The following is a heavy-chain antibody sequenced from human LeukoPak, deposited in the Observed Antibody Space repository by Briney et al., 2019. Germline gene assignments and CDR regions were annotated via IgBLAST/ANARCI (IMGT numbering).Heavy chain of an antibody. CDR2: ISSSSSYI. CDR3: GAVSYFNFLTGYKAGSADY. J-gene: IGHJ4*02. CDR1: GFTFSSYE. V-gene: IGHV3-48*03. Sequence: GGSLRLSCAASGFTFSSYEMNWVRQAPGKGLEWVSYISSSSSYIYYADSVTGRFTISRDNAKNSLYLQMNTLRAEDTPVYYFGAVSYFNFLTGYKAGSADYLGQGTLGPVSP. D-gene: IGHD3-9*01.